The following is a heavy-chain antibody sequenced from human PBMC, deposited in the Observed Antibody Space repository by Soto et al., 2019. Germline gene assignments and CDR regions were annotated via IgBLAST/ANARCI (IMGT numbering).Heavy chain of an antibody. D-gene: IGHD7-27*01. J-gene: IGHJ4*02. V-gene: IGHV4-59*08. CDR3: ARHDIWGLGV. CDR2: SYYSGST. CDR1: GGSISSNY. Sequence: QVQLQESGPGLVKPSATLSLTCTVSGGSISSNYWSWVRQPPGKGLEWIGYSYYSGSTNYNPSLKSRITISVDTSKNQFSLKLSSVTAADTAVYYCARHDIWGLGVWCQGILVTVSS.